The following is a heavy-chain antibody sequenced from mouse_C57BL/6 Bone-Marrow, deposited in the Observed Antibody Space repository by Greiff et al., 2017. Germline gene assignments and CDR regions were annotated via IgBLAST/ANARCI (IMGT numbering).Heavy chain of an antibody. D-gene: IGHD2-3*01. V-gene: IGHV5-15*01. CDR1: GFTFSDYG. Sequence: EVKVVESGGGLVQPGGSLKLSCAASGFTFSDYGMAWVRQAPRKGPEWVAFISNLAYSIYYADTVTGRFTISRENAKNTLYLEMSSLRSEDTAMYYCARDGYPYYYAMDYWGQGTSVTVSS. CDR2: ISNLAYSI. CDR3: ARDGYPYYYAMDY. J-gene: IGHJ4*01.